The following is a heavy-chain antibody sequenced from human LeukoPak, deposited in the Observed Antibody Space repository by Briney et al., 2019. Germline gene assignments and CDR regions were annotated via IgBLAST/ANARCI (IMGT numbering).Heavy chain of an antibody. CDR3: ARDPGYNYGYDY. CDR1: GFTVTDNC. J-gene: IGHJ4*02. D-gene: IGHD5-18*01. V-gene: IGHV3-53*01. CDR2: IYSDGST. Sequence: GGSLRLSCVVSGFTVTDNCMSWVRQAPGKGLEWVSIIYSDGSTYSADSVKGRFTISRDNSKNTLYLQMNSLRAEDTAVYYCARDPGYNYGYDYWGQGTLVTVSS.